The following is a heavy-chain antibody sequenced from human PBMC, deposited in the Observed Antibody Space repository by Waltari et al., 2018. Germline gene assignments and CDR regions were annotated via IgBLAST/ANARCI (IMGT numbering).Heavy chain of an antibody. V-gene: IGHV3-23*01. CDR2: ISGSGCST. CDR1: GVTFRSYA. Sequence: EVQRLESGGGVLQPGVSLRLACAASGVTFRSYAMSLVRKAPGRGREWVSAISGSGCSTYNADSVKVQFTISRDKTNNTLYLHLNSLRVEDTAVYYCAKVRVGTVYYFDYWGQGSLVPFSS. J-gene: IGHJ4*02. CDR3: AKVRVGTVYYFDY. D-gene: IGHD1-26*01.